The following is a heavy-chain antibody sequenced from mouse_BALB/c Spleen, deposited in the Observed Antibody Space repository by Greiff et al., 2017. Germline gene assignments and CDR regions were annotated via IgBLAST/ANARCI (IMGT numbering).Heavy chain of an antibody. V-gene: IGHV1S81*02. J-gene: IGHJ4*01. CDR3: TRGGLGEDAMDY. CDR2: INPSNGGT. CDR1: GYTFTSYY. Sequence: VQLQQSGAELVKPGASVKLSCKASGYTFTSYYMYWVKQRPGQGLEWIGEINPSNGGTNFNEKFKSKATLTVDKSSSTAYMQLSSLTSEDSAVYYCTRGGLGEDAMDYWGQGTSVTVSS.